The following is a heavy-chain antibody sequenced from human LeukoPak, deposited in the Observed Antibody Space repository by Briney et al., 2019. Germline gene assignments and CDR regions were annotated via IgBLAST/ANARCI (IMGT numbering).Heavy chain of an antibody. V-gene: IGHV4-31*03. CDR1: GGSISSGGYY. Sequence: PSETLSLTCTVSGGSISSGGYYWSWIRQHPGKGLEWIGYIYYSGSTYYNPSLKSRVTMSVDTSKNQFSLKLRSVTAADTAVYYCARGGSGISNAFDIWGQGTMVTVSS. CDR2: IYYSGST. CDR3: ARGGSGISNAFDI. J-gene: IGHJ3*02. D-gene: IGHD3-10*01.